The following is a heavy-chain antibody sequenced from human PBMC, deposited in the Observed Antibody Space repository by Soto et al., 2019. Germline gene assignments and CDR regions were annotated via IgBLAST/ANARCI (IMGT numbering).Heavy chain of an antibody. Sequence: PGGSLRLSCAVSGFTFNSYGMSWVRQAPGKGLEWVSAISGSGGTTDYADSVKGRFTISRDNSKNTLYLQMNSLRVEDTAVYYCAKRSFDVWGGSNYYFDYWGQGTLVTVSS. D-gene: IGHD3-3*01. CDR2: ISGSGGTT. CDR3: AKRSFDVWGGSNYYFDY. J-gene: IGHJ4*02. CDR1: GFTFNSYG. V-gene: IGHV3-23*01.